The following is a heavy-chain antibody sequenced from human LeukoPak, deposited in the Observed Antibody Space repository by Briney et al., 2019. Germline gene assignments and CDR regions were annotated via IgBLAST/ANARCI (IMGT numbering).Heavy chain of an antibody. Sequence: KPGGSLRLSCAASGFTFSDYYMSWIRQAPGKGLEWVSYISSSGSTIYYAYSVKGRFTISRDNAKNSLYLQVNSLRAEDTAVYYCARVTDCGGDCYSGDYYGMDVWGQGTTVTVSS. V-gene: IGHV3-11*01. CDR3: ARVTDCGGDCYSGDYYGMDV. D-gene: IGHD2-21*02. CDR1: GFTFSDYY. J-gene: IGHJ6*02. CDR2: ISSSGSTI.